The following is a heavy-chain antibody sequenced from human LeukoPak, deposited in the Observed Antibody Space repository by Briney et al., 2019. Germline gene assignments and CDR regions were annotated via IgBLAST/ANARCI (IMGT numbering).Heavy chain of an antibody. CDR2: INHSGST. CDR1: GGSFSGYY. J-gene: IGHJ6*03. Sequence: SETLSLTCAVYGGSFSGYYWSWIRQPPGKGLEWIGEINHSGSTNYNPSLKSRVTISVDTSKNQFSLKLSSVTAADTAVYYCARDRNYYGSGSYYTGYYMDVWGKGTTVTVSS. CDR3: ARDRNYYGSGSYYTGYYMDV. V-gene: IGHV4-34*01. D-gene: IGHD3-10*01.